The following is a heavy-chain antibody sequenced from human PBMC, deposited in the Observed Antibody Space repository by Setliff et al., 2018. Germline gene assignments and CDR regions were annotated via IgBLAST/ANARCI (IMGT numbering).Heavy chain of an antibody. CDR3: ARAPRYFDPTGSYFDF. V-gene: IGHV4-39*07. J-gene: IGHJ4*02. CDR1: DDSFYSDYYF. CDR2: TYYSGNT. D-gene: IGHD3-22*01. Sequence: PSETLSLTCSVSDDSFYSDYYFWGWIRQPPGKGLEWIASTYYSGNTYYNPSLKSRVTISVDTSKNQFSLKLTSVTAADTAVYYCARAPRYFDPTGSYFDFWGQGTLVTVSS.